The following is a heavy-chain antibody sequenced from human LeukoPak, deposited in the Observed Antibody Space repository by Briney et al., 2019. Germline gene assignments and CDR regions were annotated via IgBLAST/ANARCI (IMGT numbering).Heavy chain of an antibody. CDR2: IRGKAFGGTI. Sequence: GGSLRLSCTASGFTFGDYGLSWFRQAPGKGLECVAFIRGKAFGGTIEYAASVKGRFTISRDDSKSIAYLQMNSLKTEDTAVYYCSAFRSGSYYKGLGSWGQGTLVTVSS. D-gene: IGHD3-10*01. V-gene: IGHV3-49*03. J-gene: IGHJ4*02. CDR3: SAFRSGSYYKGLGS. CDR1: GFTFGDYG.